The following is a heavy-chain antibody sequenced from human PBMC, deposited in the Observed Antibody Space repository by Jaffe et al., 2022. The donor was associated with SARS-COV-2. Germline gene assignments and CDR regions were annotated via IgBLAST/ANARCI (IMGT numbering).Heavy chain of an antibody. D-gene: IGHD2-2*01. CDR1: GFTFSSYA. CDR3: ATLGQVVPAAKGAFDI. V-gene: IGHV3-30*04. CDR2: ISYDGSNK. Sequence: QVQLVESGGGVVQPGRSLRLSCAASGFTFSSYAMHWVRQAPGKGLEWVAVISYDGSNKYYADSVKGRFTISRDNSKNTLYLQMNSLRAEDTAVYYCATLGQVVPAAKGAFDIWGQGTMVTVSS. J-gene: IGHJ3*02.